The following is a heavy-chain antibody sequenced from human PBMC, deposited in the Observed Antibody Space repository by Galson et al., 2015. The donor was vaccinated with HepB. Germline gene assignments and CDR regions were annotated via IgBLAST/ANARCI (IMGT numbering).Heavy chain of an antibody. D-gene: IGHD6-6*01. CDR1: GFTFTDYS. J-gene: IGHJ4*02. CDR2: MNTYGSHI. V-gene: IGHV3-21*01. CDR3: ARSIPYTSSGDY. Sequence: SLRLSCAASGFTFTDYSMNWLRQAPGKGLEWVSSMNTYGSHIYYAESVKGRFTISRDNAENSLYLQMNCLRAEDTAVYYCARSIPYTSSGDYWGQGTLVTVS.